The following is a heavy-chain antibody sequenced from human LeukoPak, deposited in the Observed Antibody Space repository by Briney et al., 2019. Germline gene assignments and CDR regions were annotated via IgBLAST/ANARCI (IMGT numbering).Heavy chain of an antibody. CDR3: ARSLDSSGWFYYFDY. D-gene: IGHD6-19*01. CDR1: GDSVSSNSAA. CDR2: TYYRSKWYN. J-gene: IGHJ4*02. V-gene: IGHV6-1*01. Sequence: SQTLSLTCAISGDSVSSNSAAWNWIRQSPSRGLGWLGRTYYRSKWYNDYAVSMKSRITINPDTSKNQFSLQLNSVTPEDTAVYYCARSLDSSGWFYYFDYWGQGTLVTVSS.